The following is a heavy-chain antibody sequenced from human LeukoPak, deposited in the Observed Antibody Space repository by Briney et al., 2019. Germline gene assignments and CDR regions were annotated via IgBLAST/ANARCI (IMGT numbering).Heavy chain of an antibody. CDR1: GFTLLGYS. D-gene: IGHD3-22*01. J-gene: IGHJ4*02. Sequence: GLLRLSCAASGFTLLGYSMTWLRQAPAKGLEWVSYINSSSGTIIYADSVKGRFTISRDNAKNSLYLQMNSLRAEDTAVYYCAKEGDNTGYRYFDDWGQGTLVTVSS. V-gene: IGHV3-48*04. CDR2: INSSSGTI. CDR3: AKEGDNTGYRYFDD.